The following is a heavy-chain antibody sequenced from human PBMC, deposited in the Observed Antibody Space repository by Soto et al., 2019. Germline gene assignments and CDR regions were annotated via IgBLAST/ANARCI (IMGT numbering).Heavy chain of an antibody. J-gene: IGHJ4*02. Sequence: SETLSLTCAVYGGSFSCYYWSWIRQPPGKGLEWIGETNHSGSTNYNPSLKSRVTISVDTSKNQFSLKLSSVTAADTAVYYCARGYGDFDYWGQGTLVTVSS. D-gene: IGHD4-17*01. CDR1: GGSFSCYY. V-gene: IGHV4-34*01. CDR2: TNHSGST. CDR3: ARGYGDFDY.